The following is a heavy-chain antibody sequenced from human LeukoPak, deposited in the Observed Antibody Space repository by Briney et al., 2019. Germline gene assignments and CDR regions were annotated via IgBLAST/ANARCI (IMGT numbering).Heavy chain of an antibody. J-gene: IGHJ4*02. CDR2: ISGSGGST. V-gene: IGHV3-23*01. CDR3: AKTEIAEMATISFSY. CDR1: GFTFSSYA. Sequence: GGSLRLSCAASGFTFSSYAMSWVRQAPGKGLEWVSAISGSGGSTYYADSVKGRFTISRDNSKNTLYLQMNSLRAEDTAVYYCAKTEIAEMATISFSYWGQGTLVTVSS. D-gene: IGHD5-24*01.